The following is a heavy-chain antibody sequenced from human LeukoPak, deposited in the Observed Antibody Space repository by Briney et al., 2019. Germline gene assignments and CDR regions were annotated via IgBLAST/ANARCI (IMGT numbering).Heavy chain of an antibody. CDR2: ISYDENKK. CDR1: GFTFSTYG. J-gene: IGHJ4*02. Sequence: GRSLRLSCAASGFTFSTYGMNWVRQAPGKGLEWVAVISYDENKKYYADSVKGRFTISRDNSKNTLYLQMNSLRADDTAVYYCADNHCDTTSCCTRDGYNLYWGQGTLVTVSS. D-gene: IGHD5-24*01. V-gene: IGHV3-30*03. CDR3: ADNHCDTTSCCTRDGYNLY.